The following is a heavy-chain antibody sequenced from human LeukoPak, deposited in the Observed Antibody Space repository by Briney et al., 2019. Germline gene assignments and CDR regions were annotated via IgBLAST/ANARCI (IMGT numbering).Heavy chain of an antibody. CDR3: AREGLELWGENWFDP. V-gene: IGHV4-4*07. CDR1: GGSISIYY. J-gene: IGHJ5*02. CDR2: IYTSGST. Sequence: SETLSLTCTVSGGSISIYYWSWIRQPAGKGLEWIGRIYTSGSTNYNPSLKSRVTMSVDTSKNQFSLKLSSLTAADTAVYYCAREGLELWGENWFDPWGQGTLVTVSS. D-gene: IGHD1-7*01.